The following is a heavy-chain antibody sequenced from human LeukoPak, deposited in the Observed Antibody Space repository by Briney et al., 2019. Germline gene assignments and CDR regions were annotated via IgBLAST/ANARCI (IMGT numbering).Heavy chain of an antibody. V-gene: IGHV1-2*02. CDR1: GYTFTGYY. D-gene: IGHD2-15*01. CDR2: INPNSGGT. Sequence: GASVKVSCKASGYTFTGYYMHWVRQAPGQGLERMGWINPNSGGTNYAQKFQGRVTMTRDTSISTAYMELSRLRSDDTAVYYCARSGLGYCSGGSCYRNWFDPWGQGTLVTVSS. CDR3: ARSGLGYCSGGSCYRNWFDP. J-gene: IGHJ5*02.